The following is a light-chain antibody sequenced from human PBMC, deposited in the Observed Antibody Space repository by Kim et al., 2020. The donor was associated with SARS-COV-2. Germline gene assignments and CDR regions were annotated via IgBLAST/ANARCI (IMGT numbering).Light chain of an antibody. J-gene: IGLJ2*01. V-gene: IGLV10-54*01. CDR2: RNN. CDR1: RNNVRDQG. Sequence: RTARSTGTGNRNNVRDQGAVWRQRHQGRPPKLLSDRNNGRPSGISERFSASRAGNTASLTITGLQPEDEADYFCSAWDTSRNAAIFGGGTQLTVL. CDR3: SAWDTSRNAAI.